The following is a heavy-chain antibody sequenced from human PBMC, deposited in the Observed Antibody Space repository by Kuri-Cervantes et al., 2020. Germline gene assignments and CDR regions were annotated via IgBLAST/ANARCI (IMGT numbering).Heavy chain of an antibody. Sequence: GESLKISCAASGFTFINFAMSWVRQALGKGLEWVSAISDSGARTHYADSVRGRFTISRDNAKNSLYLQMNSLRAEDTAVYYCASGYGSGSYHYYGMDVWGQGTTVTVSS. CDR3: ASGYGSGSYHYYGMDV. CDR2: ISDSGART. V-gene: IGHV3-23*01. CDR1: GFTFINFA. D-gene: IGHD3-10*01. J-gene: IGHJ6*02.